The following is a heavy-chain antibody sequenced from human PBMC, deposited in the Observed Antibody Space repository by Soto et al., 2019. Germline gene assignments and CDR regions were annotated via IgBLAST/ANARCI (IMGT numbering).Heavy chain of an antibody. CDR3: AIHHPSYYDFWSGYNSYYYYMDV. J-gene: IGHJ6*03. CDR2: IYYSGST. V-gene: IGHV4-59*08. D-gene: IGHD3-3*01. CDR1: GGSISSYY. Sequence: SETLSLTCTVSGGSISSYYWSWIRQPPGKGLEWIGYIYYSGSTNYNPSLKSRVTISVDTSKNQFSLKLSSVTAADTVVYYCAIHHPSYYDFWSGYNSYYYYMDVWGKGTTVTVSS.